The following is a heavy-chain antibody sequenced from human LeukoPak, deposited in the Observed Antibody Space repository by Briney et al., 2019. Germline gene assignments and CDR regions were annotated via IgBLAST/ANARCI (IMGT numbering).Heavy chain of an antibody. Sequence: PGGSLRLSCAPFGFTFSSYEMNWVRQAPGKGLEWVSYIGSSGSPIYYADSVKGRFTISRDNSKNTLYLQMNSLRAEDTAVYYCARELYDYGGTLDYWGQGTLVTVSS. CDR3: ARELYDYGGTLDY. J-gene: IGHJ4*02. D-gene: IGHD4-23*01. CDR2: IGSSGSPI. CDR1: GFTFSSYE. V-gene: IGHV3-48*03.